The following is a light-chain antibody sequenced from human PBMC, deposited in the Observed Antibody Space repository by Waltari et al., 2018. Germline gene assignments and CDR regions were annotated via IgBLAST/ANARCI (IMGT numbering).Light chain of an antibody. CDR2: GAS. CDR1: QSVGRA. Sequence: ELVFTQSPVTLSLSPGERATLSCWASQSVGRALAWYQQKPGQAPRLLIYGASIRATGIPDRFSGSGSGTDFSLTINRLEPEDFTVYYCQHYVRLPVTFGQGTKVELK. V-gene: IGKV3-20*01. J-gene: IGKJ1*01. CDR3: QHYVRLPVT.